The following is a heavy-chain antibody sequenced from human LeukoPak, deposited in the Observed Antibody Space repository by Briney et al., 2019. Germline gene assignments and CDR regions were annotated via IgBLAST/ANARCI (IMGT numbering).Heavy chain of an antibody. CDR1: GGTFSSYA. CDR3: ARTLGYCSGGSCRRNNWFDP. V-gene: IGHV1-69*04. J-gene: IGHJ5*02. CDR2: IIPILGIA. D-gene: IGHD2-15*01. Sequence: ASVKVSCKASGGTFSSYAISWVRQAPGQGLEWMGRIIPILGIANYAQKFQGRVTITADKSTSTAYMELSSLRSEDTAVYYCARTLGYCSGGSCRRNNWFDPWGQGTLVTVSS.